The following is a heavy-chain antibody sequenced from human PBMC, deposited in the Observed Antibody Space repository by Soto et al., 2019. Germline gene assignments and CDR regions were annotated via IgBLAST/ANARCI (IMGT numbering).Heavy chain of an antibody. CDR2: ISAYNGNT. Sequence: QVQLVQSGAEVKKPGASVKVSCTASGYTFTSYGISWVRQAPGQRLEWMGWISAYNGNTNYAQKLQGRVTVTTDTSTSTAYMELRSLRSDDTAVYYCARIRIAVAGTNYYGMDVWGQGTTVTVSS. CDR1: GYTFTSYG. CDR3: ARIRIAVAGTNYYGMDV. J-gene: IGHJ6*02. D-gene: IGHD6-19*01. V-gene: IGHV1-18*04.